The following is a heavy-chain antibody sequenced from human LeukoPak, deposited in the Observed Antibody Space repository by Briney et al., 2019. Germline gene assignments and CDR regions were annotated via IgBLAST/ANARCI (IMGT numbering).Heavy chain of an antibody. D-gene: IGHD1-1*01. V-gene: IGHV3-49*03. J-gene: IGHJ4*02. Sequence: PGGSLRLSCKASGITFGDYGVSWFRQAPGKGLEWIGFIRSKTYGGTTEDAASVRGRFTLSRDDSKNIVYLEMNILRAEDTAVYYCSTDYWRLGFDYWGQGTLATVSS. CDR3: STDYWRLGFDY. CDR2: IRSKTYGGTT. CDR1: GITFGDYG.